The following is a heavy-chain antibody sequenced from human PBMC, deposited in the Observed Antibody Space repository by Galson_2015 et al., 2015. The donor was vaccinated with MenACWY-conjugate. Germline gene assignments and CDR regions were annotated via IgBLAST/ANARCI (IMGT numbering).Heavy chain of an antibody. V-gene: IGHV3-21*01. CDR3: TRRTGGSYDY. D-gene: IGHD1-26*01. CDR2: ISSSSIYI. CDR1: GFTFSTYS. Sequence: SLRLSCAASGFTFSTYSMNWVRQAPGKGLEWVSSISSSSIYIYYTDSVKGRFTISRDNAKNSLYLQMNSLRVEDTAVHYCTRRTGGSYDYWGQGTLVTVSS. J-gene: IGHJ4*02.